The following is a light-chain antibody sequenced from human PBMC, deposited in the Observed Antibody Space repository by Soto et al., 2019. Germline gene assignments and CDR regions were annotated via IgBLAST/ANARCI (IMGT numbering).Light chain of an antibody. CDR2: DAS. Sequence: DIQMTQSPSTLSASVGDRVTITCRASQSISSWLAWYQQKPGKAPKLLIYDASSLESGVPSRFSDSGSGTEYTLTISSLQPDDFATYYCQQYNSYSGTFGQGPKVEIK. CDR3: QQYNSYSGT. J-gene: IGKJ1*01. CDR1: QSISSW. V-gene: IGKV1-5*01.